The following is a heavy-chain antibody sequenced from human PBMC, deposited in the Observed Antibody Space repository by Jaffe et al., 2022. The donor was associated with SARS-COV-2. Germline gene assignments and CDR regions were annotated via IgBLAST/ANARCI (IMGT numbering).Heavy chain of an antibody. V-gene: IGHV3-23*01. CDR2: ISGSGGST. J-gene: IGHJ4*02. D-gene: IGHD1-26*01. Sequence: EVQLLESGGGLVQPGGSLRLSCAASGFTFSSYAMSWVRQAPGKGLEWVSAISGSGGSTYYADSVKGRFTISRDNSKNTLYLQMNSLRAEDTAVYYCAREWELLLGAKGIFDYWGQGTLVTVSS. CDR1: GFTFSSYA. CDR3: AREWELLLGAKGIFDY.